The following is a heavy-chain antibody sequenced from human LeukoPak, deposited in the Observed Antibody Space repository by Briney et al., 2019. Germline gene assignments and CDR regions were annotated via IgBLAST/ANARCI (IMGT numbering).Heavy chain of an antibody. CDR2: IYSGGST. D-gene: IGHD5-12*01. Sequence: PGGSLRLSCAASGFTFSSYAMSWVRQAPGKGLEWVSVIYSGGSTYYADSVKGRFTISRDNSKNTLYLQMNSLRAEDTAVYYCARDDIVATGLLGYWGQGTLVTVSS. J-gene: IGHJ4*02. CDR3: ARDDIVATGLLGY. CDR1: GFTFSSYA. V-gene: IGHV3-66*01.